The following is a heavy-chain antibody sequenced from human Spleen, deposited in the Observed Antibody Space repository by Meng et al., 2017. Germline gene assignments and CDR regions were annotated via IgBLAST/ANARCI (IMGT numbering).Heavy chain of an antibody. D-gene: IGHD2-15*01. V-gene: IGHV3-7*01. CDR3: ASYCSGGSCYDRFFDY. J-gene: IGHJ4*02. CDR1: GFTFSSYW. CDR2: IKQDESEK. Sequence: GESLKISCAASGFTFSSYWMSWVRQVPGKGLEWVANIKQDESEKYYVDSVKGRFTISRDNAKNSLYLQMNSLRAEDTAVYYCASYCSGGSCYDRFFDYWGQGTLVTVSS.